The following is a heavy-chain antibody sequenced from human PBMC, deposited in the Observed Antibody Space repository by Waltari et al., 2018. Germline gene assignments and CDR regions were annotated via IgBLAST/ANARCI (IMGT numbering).Heavy chain of an antibody. V-gene: IGHV4-4*07. J-gene: IGHJ5*02. CDR2: VYATGST. D-gene: IGHD4-17*01. CDR3: ATGPRYDNYGWFDP. CDR1: GGSISSSY. Sequence: QVQLQELGPGLVKPSETLSLTCNVSGGSISSSYWSWIRQPAGKGLEWIGRVYATGSTNYNPSLKSRVTMSLDTSKNLFSLKLSSVTAADTAVYYCATGPRYDNYGWFDPWGQGTLVTVSS.